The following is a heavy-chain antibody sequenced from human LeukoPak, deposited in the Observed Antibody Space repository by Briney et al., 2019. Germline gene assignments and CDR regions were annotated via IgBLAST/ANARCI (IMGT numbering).Heavy chain of an antibody. CDR2: VFGGGNGA. CDR1: GFTFGDFA. Sequence: GGSLRLSCAASGFTFGDFAVSWVRQPPGQGLEWVSAVFGGGNGAFYADAVKGRFTISRDNTQNTLYLQMNSLRAEDTAVYYCAKIYCSSTSCYIGHIDYWGQGTLVTVSS. CDR3: AKIYCSSTSCYIGHIDY. D-gene: IGHD2-2*02. V-gene: IGHV3-23*01. J-gene: IGHJ4*02.